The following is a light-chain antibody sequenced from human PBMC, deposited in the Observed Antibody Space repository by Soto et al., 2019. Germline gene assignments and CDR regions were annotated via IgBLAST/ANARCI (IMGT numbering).Light chain of an antibody. CDR1: QSVSSSY. CDR3: QQYDTSPPT. J-gene: IGKJ1*01. CDR2: GAS. V-gene: IGKV3-20*01. Sequence: EIVLTQSPGTLSLSPGERATLSCRASQSVSSSYLAWYQQKPGQAPRLLIYGASGRATGIPDRFSGSGSGTDFTLTISRLEPEDFAVYSCQQYDTSPPTFGQGTKVDIK.